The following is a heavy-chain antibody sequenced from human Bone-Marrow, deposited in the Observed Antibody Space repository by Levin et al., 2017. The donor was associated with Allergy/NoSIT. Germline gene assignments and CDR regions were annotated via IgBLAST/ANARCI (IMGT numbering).Heavy chain of an antibody. CDR2: ISWHSRSI. D-gene: IGHD4-11*01. CDR3: AKTKYYDYNNYYYFDY. Sequence: QLGESLKISCAASGFTFDDSAMHWVRQAPGKGLEWVSGISWHSRSIGYADSVKGRFTISRDKAKKSLYLQMNSRRAEDTAFYYCAKTKYYDYNNYYYFDYWGQGTLVTASS. J-gene: IGHJ4*02. CDR1: GFTFDDSA. V-gene: IGHV3-9*01.